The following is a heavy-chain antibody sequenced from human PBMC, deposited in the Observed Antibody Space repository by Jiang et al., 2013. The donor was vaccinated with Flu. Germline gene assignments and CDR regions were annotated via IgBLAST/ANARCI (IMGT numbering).Heavy chain of an antibody. CDR1: GFTFSSYS. CDR3: ARDHSSGWIWSAYDI. V-gene: IGHV3-48*01. D-gene: IGHD6-19*01. J-gene: IGHJ3*02. CDR2: ISTSSTTI. Sequence: GLVQPGGSLRLSCAASGFTFSSYSMNWVRQVPGKGLEWISYISTSSTTILYADSVKGRFTTSRDDAKNSLYLQMNSLRAEDTAVYYCARDHSSGWIWSAYDIWGQGTMVTVSS.